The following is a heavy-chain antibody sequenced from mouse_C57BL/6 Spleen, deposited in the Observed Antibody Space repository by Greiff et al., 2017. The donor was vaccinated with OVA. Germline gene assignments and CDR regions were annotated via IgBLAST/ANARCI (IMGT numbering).Heavy chain of an antibody. D-gene: IGHD2-1*01. CDR1: GFTFSSYA. V-gene: IGHV5-4*01. Sequence: EVQVVESGGGLVKPGGSLKLSCAASGFTFSSYAMSWVRQTPEKRLEWVATISDGGSYTYYPDNVKGRFTISRDNAKNNLYLQMSHLKSEDTAMYYCARADGNRYAMDYWGQGTSVTVSS. CDR2: ISDGGSYT. J-gene: IGHJ4*01. CDR3: ARADGNRYAMDY.